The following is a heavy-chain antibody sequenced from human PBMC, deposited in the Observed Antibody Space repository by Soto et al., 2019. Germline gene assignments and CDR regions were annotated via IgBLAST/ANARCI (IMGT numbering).Heavy chain of an antibody. CDR1: GFTFDDYT. V-gene: IGHV3-43*01. J-gene: IGHJ4*02. D-gene: IGHD6-13*01. Sequence: GGSLRLSCAASGFTFDDYTMHWVRQAPGKGLEWVSLISWDGGSTYYADSVKGRFTISRDNSKNSLYLQMNSLRTEDTALYYCAKGGSAAAGPEAFDYWGQGTLVTVSS. CDR2: ISWDGGST. CDR3: AKGGSAAAGPEAFDY.